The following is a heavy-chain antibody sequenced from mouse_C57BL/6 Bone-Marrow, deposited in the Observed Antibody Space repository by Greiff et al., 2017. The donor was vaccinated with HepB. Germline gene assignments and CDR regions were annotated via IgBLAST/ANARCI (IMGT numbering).Heavy chain of an antibody. CDR3: TPYYGSKDWYFDV. Sequence: EVQLVESGAELVRPGASVKLSCTASGFNIKDDYMHWVKQRPEQGLEWIGWIDPENGDTEYASKFQGKATITADTSSNTAYLQLSSLTSEDTAVYYCTPYYGSKDWYFDVWGTGTTVTVSS. J-gene: IGHJ1*03. CDR2: IDPENGDT. CDR1: GFNIKDDY. D-gene: IGHD1-1*01. V-gene: IGHV14-4*01.